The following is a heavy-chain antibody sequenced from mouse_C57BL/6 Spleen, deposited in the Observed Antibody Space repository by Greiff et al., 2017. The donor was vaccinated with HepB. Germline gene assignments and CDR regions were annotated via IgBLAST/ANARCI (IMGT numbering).Heavy chain of an antibody. V-gene: IGHV5-9*01. J-gene: IGHJ1*03. Sequence: DVMLVESGGGLVKPGGSLKLSCAASGFTFSSYTMSWVRQTPEKRLEWVATISGGGGNTYYPDSVKGRFTISRDNAKNTLYLQMSSLRSEDTALYYCARRGFITTVVANWYFDVCGTGTTVTVSS. D-gene: IGHD1-1*01. CDR2: ISGGGGNT. CDR1: GFTFSSYT. CDR3: ARRGFITTVVANWYFDV.